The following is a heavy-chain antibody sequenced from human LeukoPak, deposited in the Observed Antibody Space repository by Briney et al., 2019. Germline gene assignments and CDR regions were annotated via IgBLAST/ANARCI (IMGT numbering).Heavy chain of an antibody. CDR1: GFTFSSYG. V-gene: IGHV3-30*02. J-gene: IGHJ3*02. D-gene: IGHD2-2*01. Sequence: GGSLRLSCAASGFTFSSYGMHWVRQAPGKGLEWVAFIRYDGSNKYYADSVKGRFTISRDNSKNTLYLQMNSLRAEDTAVYYCAKGVVPAAFDNDAFDIWGQGTMVTVSS. CDR2: IRYDGSNK. CDR3: AKGVVPAAFDNDAFDI.